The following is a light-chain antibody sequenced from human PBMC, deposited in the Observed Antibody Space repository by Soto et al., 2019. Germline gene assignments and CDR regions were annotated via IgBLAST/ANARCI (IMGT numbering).Light chain of an antibody. V-gene: IGKV3-15*01. Sequence: EIVLTQSPATLSVSPGERATLSCRASQSVRSNLAWYQQKPGQGPRLLIFGASTRATNIPARFSGSGSGTEFTLTISSLQSEDFAVYYCQEYINWPWLTFGGGTQVDIX. CDR2: GAS. CDR3: QEYINWPWLT. J-gene: IGKJ4*01. CDR1: QSVRSN.